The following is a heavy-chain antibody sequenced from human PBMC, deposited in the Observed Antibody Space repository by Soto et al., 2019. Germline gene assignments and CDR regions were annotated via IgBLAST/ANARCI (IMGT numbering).Heavy chain of an antibody. CDR1: GASISSNNW. V-gene: IGHV4-4*02. Sequence: QLQLQESGPGLVKPSGTLSLTCAVSGASISSNNWWSWVRQSPGKGLEWVVEIYYRGQTNYNPTLGSRVTISMDTSNNHFSLTLSSVTAADTAMYFCARDRLERSPYHYNYGVDGWGHGTSVTVSS. J-gene: IGHJ6*02. CDR3: ARDRLERSPYHYNYGVDG. D-gene: IGHD1-1*01. CDR2: IYYRGQT.